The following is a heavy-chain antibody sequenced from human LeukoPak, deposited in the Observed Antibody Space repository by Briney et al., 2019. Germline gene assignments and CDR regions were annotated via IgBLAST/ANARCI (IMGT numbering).Heavy chain of an antibody. CDR1: GGSFSGYY. V-gene: IGHV4-34*01. CDR2: INHSGST. D-gene: IGHD4-17*01. J-gene: IGHJ2*01. CDR3: ARLHLATVTALWYFDL. Sequence: PSETLSLTCAVYGGSFSGYYWSWIRQPPGKGLEWIGEINHSGSTNYNPSLKSRVTISVNTSKNQFSLKLSSVTAADTAVYYCARLHLATVTALWYFDLWGRGTLVTVSS.